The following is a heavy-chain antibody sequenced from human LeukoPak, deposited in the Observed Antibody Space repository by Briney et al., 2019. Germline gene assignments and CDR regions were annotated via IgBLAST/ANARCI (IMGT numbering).Heavy chain of an antibody. J-gene: IGHJ4*02. CDR1: GFTFSSYA. CDR2: ISGSGDNT. V-gene: IGHV3-23*01. Sequence: GGSLRLSCAASGFTFSSYAMSWVRQAPGKGLEWVSGISGSGDNTYYADSVKGRFTISRDNSKNTLYVQVNSLGTEDTAAYYCAKGSQYDRSGSFFFGHLGQGTLVTVSS. CDR3: AKGSQYDRSGSFFFGH. D-gene: IGHD3-22*01.